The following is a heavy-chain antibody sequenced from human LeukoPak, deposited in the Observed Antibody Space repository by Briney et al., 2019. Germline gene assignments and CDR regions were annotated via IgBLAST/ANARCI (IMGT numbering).Heavy chain of an antibody. CDR3: ARDDPPATASQDY. CDR1: GFTFSSYW. J-gene: IGHJ4*02. V-gene: IGHV3-7*01. D-gene: IGHD6-25*01. Sequence: GGSLRLSCAASGFTFSSYWMSWVRQAPGKGLEWVANIKQDGSEKYYVDSVKGRFTISRDNAKNSLYLQMNSLRAEDTAVYYCARDDPPATASQDYWGQGTLVTVSS. CDR2: IKQDGSEK.